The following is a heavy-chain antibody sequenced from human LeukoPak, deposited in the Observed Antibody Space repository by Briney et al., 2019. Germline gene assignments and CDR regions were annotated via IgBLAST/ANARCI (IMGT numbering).Heavy chain of an antibody. J-gene: IGHJ6*03. D-gene: IGHD3-10*01. CDR2: INPSGGST. Sequence: ASVKVSCKASGYTFTMYGVTWVRQAPGQGLGWMGIINPSGGSTNYAQKFQGRVTMTRDTSTNTVYMELSSLRSEDTAVYYCARGPSITMIRGGQWYYYMDVWGKGTTVTISS. V-gene: IGHV1-46*01. CDR3: ARGPSITMIRGGQWYYYMDV. CDR1: GYTFTMYG.